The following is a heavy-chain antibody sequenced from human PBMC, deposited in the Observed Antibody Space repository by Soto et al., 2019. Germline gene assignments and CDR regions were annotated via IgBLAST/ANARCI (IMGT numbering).Heavy chain of an antibody. CDR2: IYWNDDK. J-gene: IGHJ4*02. CDR3: AHRLLGLFDY. CDR1: GFSLSTSGVG. V-gene: IGHV2-5*01. Sequence: QITLKESGPTLVKPTQTLTLTCTFSGFSLSTSGVGVGWIRQPPGKALEWLALIYWNDDKRYSPSLKSRPTIPKPPPKTRGVLTMTNMDPVDTAPYSCAHRLLGLFDYGGQGPRVTVSS.